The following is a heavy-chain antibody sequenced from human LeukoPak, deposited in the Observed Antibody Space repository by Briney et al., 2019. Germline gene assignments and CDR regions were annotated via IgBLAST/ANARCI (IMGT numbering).Heavy chain of an antibody. Sequence: ASVKVSCKASGYTFPSYGISWVRQAPGQGLEWMGWISTYNGNTNYAQKVQGRVTMATDTSTSTAYMELRSLRSDDTAVYYCARDSGIAVAGSSRYWGQGTLVTVSS. D-gene: IGHD6-19*01. J-gene: IGHJ4*02. V-gene: IGHV1-18*01. CDR3: ARDSGIAVAGSSRY. CDR2: ISTYNGNT. CDR1: GYTFPSYG.